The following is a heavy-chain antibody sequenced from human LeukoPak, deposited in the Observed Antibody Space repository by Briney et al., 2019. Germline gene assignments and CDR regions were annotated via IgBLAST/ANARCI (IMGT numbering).Heavy chain of an antibody. Sequence: SETLSLTCAVYGGSFSGYYWSWIRQPPGKGLEWIGEINHSGSTNYNPSLKSRVTISVDTSKNQFSLKLSSVTAADTAVYYCARGGNDSSGPILDYWGQGTLVTVSS. J-gene: IGHJ4*02. CDR3: ARGGNDSSGPILDY. CDR1: GGSFSGYY. V-gene: IGHV4-34*01. D-gene: IGHD3-22*01. CDR2: INHSGST.